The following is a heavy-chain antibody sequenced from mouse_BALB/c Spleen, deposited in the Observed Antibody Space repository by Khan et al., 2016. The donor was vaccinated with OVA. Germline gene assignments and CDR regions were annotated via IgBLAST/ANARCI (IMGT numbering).Heavy chain of an antibody. CDR2: ISSGGDYT. J-gene: IGHJ3*01. CDR3: ASHLTGSFAY. V-gene: IGHV5-6*01. D-gene: IGHD4-1*01. Sequence: EVELVASGGDLVKPGGSLKLSCAASGFTFSSYSMSWVRQTPDKRLDWVASISSGGDYTYYPAIVKGRFTISRDNAKNTLYLQRSSLKSEDTAMYYCASHLTGSFAYWGQGTLVTVSA. CDR1: GFTFSSYS.